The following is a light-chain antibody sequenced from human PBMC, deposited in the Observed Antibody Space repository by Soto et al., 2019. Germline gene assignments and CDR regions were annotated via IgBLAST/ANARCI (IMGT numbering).Light chain of an antibody. CDR2: EVN. V-gene: IGLV2-14*01. Sequence: QSVLTQPASVSGSPGQSITISCTGTSSDVGGYNSVSWYQQEPGKAPKLLIYEVNNRFSGVSNRFSGSKSGNTASLTISGLLTEDEADYYCSSDTTTNTYVFGTGTKLTVL. J-gene: IGLJ1*01. CDR3: SSDTTTNTYV. CDR1: SSDVGGYNS.